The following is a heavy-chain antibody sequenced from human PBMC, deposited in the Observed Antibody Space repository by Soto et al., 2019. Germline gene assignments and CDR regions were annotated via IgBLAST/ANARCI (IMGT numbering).Heavy chain of an antibody. D-gene: IGHD3-10*01. Sequence: ASVKVSCKASGYTFTSYYMHWVRQAPGQGLEWMGIINPSGGNTRYAQKFQGRVTITRDTSASTAYMELSRLRSDDTAVYYCARESYGSGSTWGYYYYGMDVWGQGTTVTVSS. CDR3: ARESYGSGSTWGYYYYGMDV. CDR2: INPSGGNT. CDR1: GYTFTSYY. V-gene: IGHV1-46*01. J-gene: IGHJ6*02.